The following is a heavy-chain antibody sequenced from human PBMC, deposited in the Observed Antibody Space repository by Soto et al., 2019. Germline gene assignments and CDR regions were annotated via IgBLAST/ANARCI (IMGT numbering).Heavy chain of an antibody. D-gene: IGHD6-6*01. CDR3: AKAPGQLVHHWYFDL. V-gene: IGHV3-9*01. CDR2: ISWNSGSI. J-gene: IGHJ2*01. Sequence: GGSLRLSCAASGFTFDDYAMHWVRQAPGKGLEWVSGISWNSGSIGYADSVKGRFTISRDNAKNSLYLQMNSLRAEDTALYYCAKAPGQLVHHWYFDLWGRGTLVTVSS. CDR1: GFTFDDYA.